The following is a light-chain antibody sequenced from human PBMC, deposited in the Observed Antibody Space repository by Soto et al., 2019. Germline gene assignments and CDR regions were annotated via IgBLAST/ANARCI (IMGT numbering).Light chain of an antibody. V-gene: IGKV3-11*01. CDR1: QSVSIY. CDR3: QQDNNLSLT. J-gene: IGKJ4*01. CDR2: DAS. Sequence: VFTQSRGTLPLHKGETATLSCRASQSVSIYLAWYQHKPGQAPRLLIYDASNRATGIPARFSGSGSGTDFTLTICSLQSEDFAVYYCQQDNNLSLTFGGVTMVDI.